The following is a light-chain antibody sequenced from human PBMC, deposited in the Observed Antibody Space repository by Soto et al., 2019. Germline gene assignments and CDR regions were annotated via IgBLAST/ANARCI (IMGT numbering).Light chain of an antibody. J-gene: IGKJ4*01. Sequence: EIVLTQSPGTLSLSPGERATLSCRASQSVRSNYLAWYQQKPGRAPRLLIYGASSRATGIPDRFSGSGSGTDVPLTISRREPEDFAGYYCEQFGSSPRAFGGGTRVEI. CDR1: QSVRSNY. CDR3: EQFGSSPRA. V-gene: IGKV3-20*01. CDR2: GAS.